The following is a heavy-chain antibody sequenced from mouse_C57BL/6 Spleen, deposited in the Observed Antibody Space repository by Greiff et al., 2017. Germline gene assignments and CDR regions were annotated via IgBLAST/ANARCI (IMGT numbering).Heavy chain of an antibody. V-gene: IGHV5-6*01. CDR3: ARQRGLGYYFDY. D-gene: IGHD6-1*01. Sequence: EVQVVESGGDLVKPGGSLKLSCAASGFTFSSYGMSWVRQTPDKRLEWVATISSGGSYTYYPDSVKGRFPISRDNAKNTLYLQMSSLKSEDTAMYACARQRGLGYYFDYWGQGTTLTVSS. CDR1: GFTFSSYG. J-gene: IGHJ2*01. CDR2: ISSGGSYT.